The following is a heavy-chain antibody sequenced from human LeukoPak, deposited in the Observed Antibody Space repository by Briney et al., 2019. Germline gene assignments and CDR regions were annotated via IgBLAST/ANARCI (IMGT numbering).Heavy chain of an antibody. J-gene: IGHJ4*02. CDR1: GYTFTGYY. V-gene: IGHV1-2*02. Sequence: ASVKVSCKASGYTFTGYYMHWVRQAPGQGLEWMGWINPNSGGTNYAQKFQGKVTMTRDTSISTAYMEVSSLRSDDTALYYCARADWNYANFWGQGTLVTVSS. CDR3: ARADWNYANF. D-gene: IGHD1-7*01. CDR2: INPNSGGT.